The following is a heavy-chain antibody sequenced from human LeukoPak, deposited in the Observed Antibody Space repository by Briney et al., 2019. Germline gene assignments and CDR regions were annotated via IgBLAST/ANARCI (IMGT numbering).Heavy chain of an antibody. V-gene: IGHV1-2*02. D-gene: IGHD3-9*01. J-gene: IGHJ6*02. CDR1: GYTFTGYY. CDR3: ARGYYDILTGYYNYDYYGMDV. CDR2: TNPNSGGT. Sequence: ASVKVSCKASGYTFTGYYMHWVRQAPGQGLEWMGWTNPNSGGTNYAQKFQGRVTMTRDTSISTAYMELSRLRSDDTAVYYCARGYYDILTGYYNYDYYGMDVWGQRTTVTVSS.